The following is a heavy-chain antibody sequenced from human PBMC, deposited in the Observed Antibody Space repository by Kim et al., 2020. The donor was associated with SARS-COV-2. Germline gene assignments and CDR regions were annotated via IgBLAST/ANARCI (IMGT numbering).Heavy chain of an antibody. J-gene: IGHJ6*02. CDR1: GFTFSDHY. CDR2: TRNKAKGYTT. CDR3: SRASPYITSSLSYHYSMDV. Sequence: GGSLRLSCAASGFTFSDHYMDWVRQAPGKGLEWVGRTRNKAKGYTTEYAASVKGRFTISRDDSKNSLFLQMNSLKSEDTAVYYCSRASPYITSSLSYHYSMDVWGQGTTVTVSS. V-gene: IGHV3-72*01. D-gene: IGHD6-6*01.